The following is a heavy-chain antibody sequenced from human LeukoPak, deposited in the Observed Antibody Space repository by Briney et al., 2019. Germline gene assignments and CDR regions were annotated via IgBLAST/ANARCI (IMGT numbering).Heavy chain of an antibody. Sequence: SETLSLTCTVSGGSISSSSYYWGWIRQPPGKGLEWIGSIYYSGSAYYNPSLKSRVTIPVDTSKNQFSLKLSSVTAADTAVYYCARLSGSYYSDFDYWGQGTLVTVSS. D-gene: IGHD1-26*01. V-gene: IGHV4-39*01. J-gene: IGHJ4*02. CDR3: ARLSGSYYSDFDY. CDR2: IYYSGSA. CDR1: GGSISSSSYY.